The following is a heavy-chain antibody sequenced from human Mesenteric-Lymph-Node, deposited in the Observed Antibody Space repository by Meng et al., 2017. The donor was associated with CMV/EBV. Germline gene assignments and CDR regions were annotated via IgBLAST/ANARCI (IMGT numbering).Heavy chain of an antibody. CDR2: VSSNSNFI. Sequence: GGSLRLSCAASGFTFSSYSLNWVRQAPGKGLEWVSFVSSNSNFIHYADSVKGRFTISRDTAKNSLSLQMNSLRAEDTALYYCARDLSSHYYSSGNYYTLRWFDPWGQGTLVTVSS. CDR3: ARDLSSHYYSSGNYYTLRWFDP. J-gene: IGHJ5*02. V-gene: IGHV3-21*01. D-gene: IGHD3-10*01. CDR1: GFTFSSYS.